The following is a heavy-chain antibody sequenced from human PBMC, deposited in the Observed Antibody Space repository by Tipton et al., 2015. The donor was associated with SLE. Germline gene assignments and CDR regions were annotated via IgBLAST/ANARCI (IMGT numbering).Heavy chain of an antibody. D-gene: IGHD3-22*01. CDR3: AREGDYYDSSGYYFFDY. Sequence: TLSLTCTVSGGSISSHYWTWIRQPPGKGLEWIGYFYYSGGTNYNPSLKSRVTISVDTSKNQFSLKLSSVTAADTAVYYCAREGDYYDSSGYYFFDYWGQGTLVTVSS. J-gene: IGHJ4*02. CDR1: GGSISSHY. V-gene: IGHV4-59*11. CDR2: FYYSGGT.